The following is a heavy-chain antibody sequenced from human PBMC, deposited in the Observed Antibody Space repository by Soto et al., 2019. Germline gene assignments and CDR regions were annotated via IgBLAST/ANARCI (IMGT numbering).Heavy chain of an antibody. Sequence: EVQLVESGGGVVQPGGSLRLSCAASGFTLSSYDIHWVRQATGEGLAWVSGIGSGGDTHYADSVKGRFIIFREDGKNSLYLQMSNLRVGDTAVYYCTRKTPPTGMEVWGQGATVTVSS. CDR1: GFTLSSYD. CDR2: IGSGGDT. V-gene: IGHV3-13*01. D-gene: IGHD3-9*01. J-gene: IGHJ6*02. CDR3: TRKTPPTGMEV.